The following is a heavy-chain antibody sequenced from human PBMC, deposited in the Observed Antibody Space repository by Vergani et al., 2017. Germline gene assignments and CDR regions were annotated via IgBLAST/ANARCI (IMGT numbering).Heavy chain of an antibody. J-gene: IGHJ4*02. V-gene: IGHV4-34*01. CDR1: GGSFSGYY. Sequence: QVQLQQWGAGLLKPSETLSLTCAVYGGSFSGYYWSWIRQPPGKGLEWIGEINHSGSTNYNPSLKSRVTITVDTSKNQFSLKLSSVTAADTAVYYCAREKGPRWVKIDYWGQGSLVTVSS. D-gene: IGHD4-23*01. CDR2: INHSGST. CDR3: AREKGPRWVKIDY.